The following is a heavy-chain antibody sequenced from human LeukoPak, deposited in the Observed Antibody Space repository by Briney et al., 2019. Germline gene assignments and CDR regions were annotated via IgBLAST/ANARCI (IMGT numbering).Heavy chain of an antibody. V-gene: IGHV4-34*01. Sequence: SETLALTCAVYGGSFSGNYWSWIRQPPGKGLEWIGEINHSGSTNYNPSLKSRVTISVDTSKNQFSLKPSSVTAADTAVYYCARTMVRFLPYYQYGMDVWGQGTTVTVSS. J-gene: IGHJ6*02. CDR3: ARTMVRFLPYYQYGMDV. D-gene: IGHD3-10*01. CDR1: GGSFSGNY. CDR2: INHSGST.